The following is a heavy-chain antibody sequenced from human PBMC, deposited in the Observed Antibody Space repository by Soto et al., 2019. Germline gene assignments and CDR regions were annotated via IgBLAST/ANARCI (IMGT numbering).Heavy chain of an antibody. V-gene: IGHV1-3*01. D-gene: IGHD3-22*01. CDR3: ATPPNPANYDSSVYYYYYYGMDV. Sequence: ASVKVSCKASGYTFTSYAMHWVRQAPGQRLEWMGWINAGNGNTKYSQKFQGRVTITRDTSASTAYMELSSLRSEDTAVYYCATPPNPANYDSSVYYYYYYGMDVWGQGTTVTVSS. CDR1: GYTFTSYA. CDR2: INAGNGNT. J-gene: IGHJ6*02.